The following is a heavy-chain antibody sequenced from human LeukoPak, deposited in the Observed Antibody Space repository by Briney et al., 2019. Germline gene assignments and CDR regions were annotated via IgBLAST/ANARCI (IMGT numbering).Heavy chain of an antibody. CDR1: GGSFSVYY. D-gene: IGHD6-13*01. CDR3: ARGSVTAAVVY. Sequence: PSETLSLTCAVYGGSFSVYYWSWIRQPPGKGLEWIGEINHSGSTNYNPSLKSRVTISVDTSKNRFSLKLSSVTAADTAVYYCARGSVTAAVVYWGQGTLVTVSS. J-gene: IGHJ4*02. V-gene: IGHV4-34*01. CDR2: INHSGST.